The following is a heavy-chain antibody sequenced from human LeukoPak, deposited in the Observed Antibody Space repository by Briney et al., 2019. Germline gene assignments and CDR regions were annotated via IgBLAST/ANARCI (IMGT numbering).Heavy chain of an antibody. Sequence: ASVKVSCKASGYTFTGYYMHWVRQAPGQGLEWMGCINSNSGGSNYAQKCQGRVTMTRDTSISTAYMELSRLRSDDTAVYYCAREREHNKAPLYMDVWGKGTTVTVSS. CDR3: AREREHNKAPLYMDV. CDR1: GYTFTGYY. D-gene: IGHD1-14*01. V-gene: IGHV1-2*02. CDR2: INSNSGGS. J-gene: IGHJ6*03.